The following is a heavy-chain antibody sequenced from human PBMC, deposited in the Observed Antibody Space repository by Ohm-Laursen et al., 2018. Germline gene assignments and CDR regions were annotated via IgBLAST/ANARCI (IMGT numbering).Heavy chain of an antibody. V-gene: IGHV3-30*03. Sequence: SLRLSCAASGFNFSAYGMHWVRQAPGKGLEWVAVVSYDGSEKYYAEFVKGRFTISRDNSKNTLYLQMNSLRAEDTAVYYCARDRYSGYDFYYYYGMDVWGQGTTVTVSS. J-gene: IGHJ6*02. CDR1: GFNFSAYG. CDR3: ARDRYSGYDFYYYYGMDV. D-gene: IGHD5-12*01. CDR2: VSYDGSEK.